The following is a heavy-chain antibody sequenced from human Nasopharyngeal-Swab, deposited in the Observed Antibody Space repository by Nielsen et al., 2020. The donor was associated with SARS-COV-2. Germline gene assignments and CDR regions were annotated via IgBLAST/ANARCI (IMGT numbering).Heavy chain of an antibody. V-gene: IGHV2-5*02. J-gene: IGHJ5*02. D-gene: IGHD2-15*01. Sequence: WIRQPPGKALEWLALIYWDDDKRYSPSLKSRLTITKDTSKNQVVLTMTNMDPVDTATYYCAHSSFISCSGGSCFKSWGQGTLVTVSS. CDR3: AHSSFISCSGGSCFKS. CDR2: IYWDDDK.